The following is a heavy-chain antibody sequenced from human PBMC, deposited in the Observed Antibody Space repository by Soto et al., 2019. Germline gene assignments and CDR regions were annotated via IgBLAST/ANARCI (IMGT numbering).Heavy chain of an antibody. V-gene: IGHV2-5*02. J-gene: IGHJ3*01. D-gene: IGHD2-15*01. CDR1: GFSLAADGVG. Sequence: QITLKESGPTVVKPTQTLTLTCTFSGFSLAADGVGVGWIRQPPGKALEWLALIYWDDDTRYSPTLKTRLTISKDISKSLVVLTLTDMDPVDAGTYFCVHHVTGGSFDVWGHGSRVTVS. CDR2: IYWDDDT. CDR3: VHHVTGGSFDV.